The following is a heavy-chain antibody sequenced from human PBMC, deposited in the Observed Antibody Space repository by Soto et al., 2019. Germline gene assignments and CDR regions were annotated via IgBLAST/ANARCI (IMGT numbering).Heavy chain of an antibody. CDR2: IYYSGST. CDR3: ARGTYGDYSIHYYYDMDD. J-gene: IGHJ6*03. CDR1: GGSISSGGYY. D-gene: IGHD4-17*01. V-gene: IGHV4-31*01. Sequence: QVQLQESVPGLVKPSQTLSITCTVSGGSISSGGYYWSCIRQHPGKGLESIGYIYYSGSTYYNPPRTSLVTVSVAATKNQLSLKLSSVTHADTAVYYCARGTYGDYSIHYYYDMDDWCKGTTVTVSS.